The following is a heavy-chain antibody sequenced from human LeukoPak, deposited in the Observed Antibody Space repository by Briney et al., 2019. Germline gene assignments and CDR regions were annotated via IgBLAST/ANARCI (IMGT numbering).Heavy chain of an antibody. CDR1: GGTFSSYA. Sequence: ASVTVSCKASGGTFSSYAISWVRQAPGQGLEWMGRIIPILGIANYAQKFQGRVTITADKSTSTAYMELSSLRSEDTAVYYCAREGYSYGPSNWFDPWGQGTLVTVSS. V-gene: IGHV1-69*04. CDR2: IIPILGIA. D-gene: IGHD5-18*01. J-gene: IGHJ5*02. CDR3: AREGYSYGPSNWFDP.